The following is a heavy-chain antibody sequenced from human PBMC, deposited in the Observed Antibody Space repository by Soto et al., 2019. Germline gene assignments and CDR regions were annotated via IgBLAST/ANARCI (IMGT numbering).Heavy chain of an antibody. D-gene: IGHD6-19*01. CDR1: GYSFAGYW. J-gene: IGHJ4*02. Sequence: VESLKISCKGSGYSFAGYWITWVRQKPGKGLEWMGIIYPGDSEIRYSPSFQGQVTLSADKSTSTDYLQWNSLKASDTAMYYCVRCDNGGWYRFDSWGQGIPVTLAS. CDR2: IYPGDSEI. CDR3: VRCDNGGWYRFDS. V-gene: IGHV5-51*01.